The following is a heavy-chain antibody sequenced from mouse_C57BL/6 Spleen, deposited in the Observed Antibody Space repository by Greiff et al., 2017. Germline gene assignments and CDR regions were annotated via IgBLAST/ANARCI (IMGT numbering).Heavy chain of an antibody. D-gene: IGHD1-1*01. CDR2: LDPSDSYT. Sequence: QVQLQQPGAELVRPGTSVKLSCKASGYTFTSYWMHWVKQRPGQGLEWIGVLDPSDSYTNYNQKFKGKATLTVDTASSTAYMQLRSLTSEDSAVYYCAKTCTTVVAEYFDGWGTGTTVTVSS. CDR3: AKTCTTVVAEYFDG. CDR1: GYTFTSYW. V-gene: IGHV1-59*01. J-gene: IGHJ1*03.